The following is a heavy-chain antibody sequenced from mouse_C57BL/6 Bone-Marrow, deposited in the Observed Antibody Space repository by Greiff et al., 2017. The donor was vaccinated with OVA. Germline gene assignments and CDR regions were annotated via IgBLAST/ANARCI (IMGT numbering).Heavy chain of an antibody. V-gene: IGHV1-80*01. J-gene: IGHJ2*01. CDR1: GYAFSSYW. CDR2: IYPGDGDT. Sequence: QVQLKQSGAELVKPGASVKISCKASGYAFSSYWMNWVKQRPGKGLEWIGQIYPGDGDTNYNGKFKGKATLTADKSSSTAYMQLSSLTSEDSAVYFCARREGLSYFDYWGQGTTLTVSS. D-gene: IGHD1-1*02. CDR3: ARREGLSYFDY.